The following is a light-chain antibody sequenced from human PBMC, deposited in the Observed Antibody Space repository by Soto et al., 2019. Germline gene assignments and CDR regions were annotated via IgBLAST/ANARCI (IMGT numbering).Light chain of an antibody. CDR3: CSYVGASTYV. V-gene: IGLV2-23*01. J-gene: IGLJ1*01. CDR1: TSFVGSYNF. Sequence: QSGLTQPASVSGSPGQSITISCTGTTSFVGSYNFVSWYQQLPGKAPQVLIYEDTKRTSGVSNRFSGSISGSTASLTISGLQAEDEADYHCCSYVGASTYVFGTGTKVTVL. CDR2: EDT.